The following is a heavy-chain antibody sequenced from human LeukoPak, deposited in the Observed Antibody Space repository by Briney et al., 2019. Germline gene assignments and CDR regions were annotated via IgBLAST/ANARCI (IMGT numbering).Heavy chain of an antibody. Sequence: ASVKVSCKASGYTFTSYGISWVRQAPGQGLEWMGWISAYNGNTNYAQKLQGRVTMTTDTSTSTAYMELRSLRSGDTAVYYCARDRREPGEFDYWGQGTLVTVSS. D-gene: IGHD1-14*01. CDR1: GYTFTSYG. J-gene: IGHJ4*02. V-gene: IGHV1-18*01. CDR3: ARDRREPGEFDY. CDR2: ISAYNGNT.